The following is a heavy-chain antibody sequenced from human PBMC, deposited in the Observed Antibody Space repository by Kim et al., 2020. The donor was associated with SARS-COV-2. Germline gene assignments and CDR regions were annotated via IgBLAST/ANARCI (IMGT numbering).Heavy chain of an antibody. Sequence: GGSLRLSCAASGFTFSDYYMSWIRQAPGKGLEWVSYISSSGSTIYYADSVKGRFTISRDNAKNSLYLQMNSLRAEDTAVYYCARDHSGYLSYYYYGMDVWGQGTTVTVSS. V-gene: IGHV3-11*01. J-gene: IGHJ6*02. CDR2: ISSSGSTI. CDR3: ARDHSGYLSYYYYGMDV. D-gene: IGHD5-12*01. CDR1: GFTFSDYY.